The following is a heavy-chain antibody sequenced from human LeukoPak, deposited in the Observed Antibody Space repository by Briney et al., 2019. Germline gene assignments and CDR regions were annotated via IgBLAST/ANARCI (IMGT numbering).Heavy chain of an antibody. J-gene: IGHJ4*02. D-gene: IGHD6-19*01. CDR3: ARDRRSSGWYAPLDY. V-gene: IGHV3-33*01. CDR2: IWYDGSNK. CDR1: GFTFSSYG. Sequence: AGGSLRLSCAASGFTFSSYGMHRVRQAPGKGLEWVAVIWYDGSNKYYADSVKGRFTISRDNSKNTLYLQMNSLRAEDTAVYYCARDRRSSGWYAPLDYWGQGTLVTVSS.